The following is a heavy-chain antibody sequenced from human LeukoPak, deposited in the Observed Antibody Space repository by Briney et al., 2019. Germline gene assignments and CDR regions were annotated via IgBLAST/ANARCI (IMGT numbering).Heavy chain of an antibody. CDR2: INHSGST. CDR3: ARTGWGLRPWKTYTYYFDY. CDR1: GGSFSGYY. V-gene: IGHV4-34*01. Sequence: SETLSLTCAVYGGSFSGYYWSWIRQPPGKGLEWIGEINHSGSTNYNPSLKSRVTISVDTSKNQFSLKLSSVTAADTAVYYCARTGWGLRPWKTYTYYFDYWGQGTLVTVSS. J-gene: IGHJ4*02. D-gene: IGHD3-16*01.